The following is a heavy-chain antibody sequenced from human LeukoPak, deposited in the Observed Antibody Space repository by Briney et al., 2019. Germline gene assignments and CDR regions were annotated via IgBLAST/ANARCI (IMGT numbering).Heavy chain of an antibody. CDR3: ARVSRGVTTSYYYYYMGV. V-gene: IGHV3-48*04. CDR2: ISSSSSTI. J-gene: IGHJ6*03. D-gene: IGHD4-11*01. CDR1: GFTFSSYS. Sequence: PGGSLRLSCAASGFTFSSYSMNWVRQAPGKGLEWVSYISSSSSTIYYADSVKGRFTISRDNAKNSLYLQMNSLRAEDTAVYYCARVSRGVTTSYYYYYMGVWGKGTTVTVSS.